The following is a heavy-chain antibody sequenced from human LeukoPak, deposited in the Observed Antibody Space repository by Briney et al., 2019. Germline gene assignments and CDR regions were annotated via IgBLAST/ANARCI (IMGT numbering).Heavy chain of an antibody. CDR1: GGTFSSYA. Sequence: SVKVSCKASGGTFSSYAISWVRQAPGQGLEWMGGIIPIFGTANYAQKFQGRVTITADKSTSTAYMELSSLRSEGTAVYYCAREGNSSGWTDYWGQGTLVTVSS. J-gene: IGHJ4*02. CDR2: IIPIFGTA. CDR3: AREGNSSGWTDY. D-gene: IGHD6-19*01. V-gene: IGHV1-69*06.